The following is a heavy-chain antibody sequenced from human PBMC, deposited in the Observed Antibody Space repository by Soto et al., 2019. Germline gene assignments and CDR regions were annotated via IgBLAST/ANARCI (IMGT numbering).Heavy chain of an antibody. Sequence: QVQLQQWGAGLLKPSETPSLTCAVYGGSFSGYYWSWIRQPPGKGLEWIGEINHSGSTNYNPSLKSRVTISVDTSKNQFSLKLSSVTAADTAVYYCARDHSYVSYYYYYGMDVWGQGTTVTVSS. CDR3: ARDHSYVSYYYYYGMDV. CDR1: GGSFSGYY. J-gene: IGHJ6*02. V-gene: IGHV4-34*01. D-gene: IGHD5-18*01. CDR2: INHSGST.